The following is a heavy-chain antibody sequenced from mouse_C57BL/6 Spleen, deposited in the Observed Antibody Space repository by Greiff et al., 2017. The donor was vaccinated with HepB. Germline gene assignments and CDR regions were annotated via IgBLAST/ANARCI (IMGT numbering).Heavy chain of an antibody. D-gene: IGHD6-1*01. Sequence: EVQVVESGGGLVQPGGSLSLSCAASGFTFTDYYMSWVRQPPGKALEWLGFIRNKANGYTTEYSASVKGRFTISRDNSQSILYLQMNALRAEDSATYYGARSLYYFDYWGQGTTLTVSS. J-gene: IGHJ2*01. V-gene: IGHV7-3*01. CDR2: IRNKANGYTT. CDR3: ARSLYYFDY. CDR1: GFTFTDYY.